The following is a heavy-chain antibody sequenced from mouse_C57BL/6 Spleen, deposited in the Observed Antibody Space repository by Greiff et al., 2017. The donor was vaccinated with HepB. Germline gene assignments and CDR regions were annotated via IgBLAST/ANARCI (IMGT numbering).Heavy chain of an antibody. CDR2: IRSKSNNYAT. CDR3: VRQRDHYAMDY. Sequence: EVKLVESGGGLVQPKGSLKLSCAASGFSFNTYAMNWVRQAPGKGLEWVARIRSKSNNYATYYADSVKDRFTISRDDSESMLYLQMNNLKTEDTAMYYCVRQRDHYAMDYWGQVTSVTVSS. CDR1: GFSFNTYA. D-gene: IGHD3-3*01. V-gene: IGHV10-1*01. J-gene: IGHJ4*01.